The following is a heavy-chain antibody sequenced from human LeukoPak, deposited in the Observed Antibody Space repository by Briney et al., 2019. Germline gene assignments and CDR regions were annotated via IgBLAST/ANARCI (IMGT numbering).Heavy chain of an antibody. CDR3: SRDLRDCSGTGCLYYFDY. V-gene: IGHV1-18*01. D-gene: IGHD2-8*02. J-gene: IGHJ4*02. Sequence: GASVKDSCKASGYTFTNYGISWVRQAPGQGLEWMGWISAYNGNTNYAQRFQGRVTMTPDTSTSTAYMELRSLRSDDTAVYYCSRDLRDCSGTGCLYYFDYWGQGTLVTVSS. CDR2: ISAYNGNT. CDR1: GYTFTNYG.